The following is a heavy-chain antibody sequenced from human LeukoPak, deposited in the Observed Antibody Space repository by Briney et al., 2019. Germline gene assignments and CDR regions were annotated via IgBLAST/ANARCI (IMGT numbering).Heavy chain of an antibody. V-gene: IGHV1-69*05. CDR2: SIPIFGTA. J-gene: IGHJ4*02. Sequence: ASVKVSCKASGGTFSSYAISWVRQAPGQGLEWMGGSIPIFGTANYAQKFQGRVTITTDESTSTAYMELSSLRSEDTAVCYCARAGGSGSYYSGFDYWGQGTLVTVSS. CDR3: ARAGGSGSYYSGFDY. D-gene: IGHD3-10*01. CDR1: GGTFSSYA.